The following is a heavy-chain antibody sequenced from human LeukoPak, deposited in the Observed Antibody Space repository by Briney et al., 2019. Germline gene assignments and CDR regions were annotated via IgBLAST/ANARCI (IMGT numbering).Heavy chain of an antibody. CDR3: ARLRRGY. CDR1: GLTVTSNH. J-gene: IGHJ4*02. CDR2: IKSDGTT. Sequence: GGSLRLSCAASGLTVTSNHMSWVRQAPGKGLEWVSLIKSDGTTEYADSVKGRFTISRDNSKNTLFLQMNSLRVEDTAAYYCARLRRGYWGRGTPVTVSS. V-gene: IGHV3-53*01.